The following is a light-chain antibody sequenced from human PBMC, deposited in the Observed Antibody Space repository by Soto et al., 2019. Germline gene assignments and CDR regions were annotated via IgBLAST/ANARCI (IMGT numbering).Light chain of an antibody. J-gene: IGLJ1*01. CDR1: SSNIGTSS. CDR2: TTN. V-gene: IGLV1-44*01. CDR3: AAWDDSLNGHV. Sequence: QPLLTKPHSASVTPGQRVTISCSWSSSNIGTSSVHWFQQLPGTAPKLLISTTNQRPSGVPERFSGSKSGTSASLAISGLQSEDEADYYCAAWDDSLNGHVFGTGTKVTVL.